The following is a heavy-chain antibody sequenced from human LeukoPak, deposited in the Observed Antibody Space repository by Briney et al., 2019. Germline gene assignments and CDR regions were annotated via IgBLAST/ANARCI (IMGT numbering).Heavy chain of an antibody. CDR3: AKDSRSVVAATD. D-gene: IGHD2-15*01. CDR1: GFTFSSYG. CDR2: IRYDGSNK. V-gene: IGHV3-30*02. J-gene: IGHJ4*02. Sequence: GGSLRLSCAASGFTFSSYGMRWVRQAPGKGLEWVAFIRYDGSNKYYADSVKGRFTISRDNSKNTLYLQMNSLRAEDTAVYYCAKDSRSVVAATDWGQGTLVTVSS.